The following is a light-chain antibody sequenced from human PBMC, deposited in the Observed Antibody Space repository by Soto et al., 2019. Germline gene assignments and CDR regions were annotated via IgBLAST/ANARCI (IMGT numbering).Light chain of an antibody. V-gene: IGLV2-8*01. CDR3: VWDAGRIVA. CDR2: EVA. J-gene: IGLJ2*01. Sequence: QSALTQPASASGSPGQSVTISCTGTSSDVGGYNYVSWYQQHAGKAPKPMIYEVAKRPSGVPDRFSGSKSANSASLTVSGLQTEDAADYFGVWDAGRIVAFGAGT. CDR1: SSDVGGYNY.